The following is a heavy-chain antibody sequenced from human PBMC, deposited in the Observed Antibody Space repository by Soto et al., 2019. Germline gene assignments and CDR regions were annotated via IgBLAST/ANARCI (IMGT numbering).Heavy chain of an antibody. J-gene: IGHJ4*02. Sequence: QVQLQESGPGLVKPSETLSLTCTVSGDSVSSSNYYWSWVRQPPGKGLEWIGYIYYSGSTNYNPSLKSRVTMSVATSKNQFSLKLRSVTAADTAVYYCAGAAEKLLIQPKLAFWGQGTLLTVSS. V-gene: IGHV4-61*01. CDR1: GDSVSSSNYY. D-gene: IGHD5-18*01. CDR2: IYYSGST. CDR3: AGAAEKLLIQPKLAF.